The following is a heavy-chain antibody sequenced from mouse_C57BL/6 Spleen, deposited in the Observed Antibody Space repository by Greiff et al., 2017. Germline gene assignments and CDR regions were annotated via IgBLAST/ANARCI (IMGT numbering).Heavy chain of an antibody. Sequence: EVKLMESGEGLVKPGGSLKLSCAASGFTFSSYDMSWVRQTPEKRLEWVAYISSGGDYIYYADTVKGRFTISRDNARNTLYLQMSRLKSEDTAMYYCTSGYFDVWGTGTTVTVSS. CDR3: TSGYFDV. CDR1: GFTFSSYD. V-gene: IGHV5-9-1*02. J-gene: IGHJ1*03. CDR2: ISSGGDYI.